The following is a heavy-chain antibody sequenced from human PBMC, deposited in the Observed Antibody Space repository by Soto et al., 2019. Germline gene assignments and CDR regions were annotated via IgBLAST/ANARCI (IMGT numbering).Heavy chain of an antibody. V-gene: IGHV3-23*01. CDR2: IFGSGITT. CDR3: AKSQSGSFFAAFDL. Sequence: GGSLRLSCAASGLNFSSDVMNWVRQTPGKGLEWVASIFGSGITTYYADSVKGRFTISRDNSKNTLHLQLNSLRAEDTALYYCAKSQSGSFFAAFDLWGQGSLVTVSS. J-gene: IGHJ3*01. D-gene: IGHD1-26*01. CDR1: GLNFSSDV.